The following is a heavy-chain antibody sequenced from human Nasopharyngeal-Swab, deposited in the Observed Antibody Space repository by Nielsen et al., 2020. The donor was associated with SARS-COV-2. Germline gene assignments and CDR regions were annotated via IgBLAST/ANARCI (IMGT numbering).Heavy chain of an antibody. D-gene: IGHD2/OR15-2a*01. CDR1: GFTFSSYA. CDR3: AKLDIVGWLGSTTGYFDY. V-gene: IGHV3-23*01. J-gene: IGHJ4*02. CDR2: ISGCGRST. Sequence: GESLKISCAASGFTFSSYAMSWVRQAPGKGLEWVSAISGCGRSTYYADSVKGRFTISRDNSKNTLYLQMNSLRAEDTGVYFCAKLDIVGWLGSTTGYFDYWGQGTLVTVSS.